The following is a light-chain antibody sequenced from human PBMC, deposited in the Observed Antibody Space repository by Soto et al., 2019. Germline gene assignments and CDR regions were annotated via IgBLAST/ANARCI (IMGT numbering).Light chain of an antibody. CDR1: QNIHSF. CDR3: QQSYNIPFT. Sequence: DIQMTQSPSSLAASVGERVTITCRASQNIHSFLNWYQQKPGKAPQVLIYGGSALQSGVPSRFSGSGSGTDFTLTISSQQPEDFASYICQQSYNIPFTFGPGTRADI. J-gene: IGKJ3*01. V-gene: IGKV1-39*01. CDR2: GGS.